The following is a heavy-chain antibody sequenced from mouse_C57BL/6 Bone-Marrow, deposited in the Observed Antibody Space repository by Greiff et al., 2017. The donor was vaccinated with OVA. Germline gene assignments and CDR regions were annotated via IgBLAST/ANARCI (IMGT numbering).Heavy chain of an antibody. CDR2: INPGSGGT. V-gene: IGHV1-54*01. J-gene: IGHJ3*01. Sequence: VQLQQSGAELVRPGTSVKVSCKASGYAFTNYLIEWVKQRPGQGLEWIGVINPGSGGTNYNEKFKGKATLTADKSSSTAYMQLSSLTSEDSAVYFCAKDRITTVVATRFAYWGQGTLVTVSA. D-gene: IGHD1-1*01. CDR3: AKDRITTVVATRFAY. CDR1: GYAFTNYL.